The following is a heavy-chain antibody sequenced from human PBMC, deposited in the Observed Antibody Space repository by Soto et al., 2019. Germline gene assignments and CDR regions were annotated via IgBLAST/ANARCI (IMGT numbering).Heavy chain of an antibody. CDR1: GYTFRTND. V-gene: IGHV3-23*01. Sequence: PWAALRLSCAASGYTFRTNDMSWVRQAAGKGLEWVSGISGTDGSTSYIDSVKGRFTISRDDSENTLYLQMNSLRAEDTSVYYCPKRACSTASCCYFDHWGHGTLVTLSS. D-gene: IGHD2-2*01. CDR3: PKRACSTASCCYFDH. CDR2: ISGTDGST. J-gene: IGHJ4*03.